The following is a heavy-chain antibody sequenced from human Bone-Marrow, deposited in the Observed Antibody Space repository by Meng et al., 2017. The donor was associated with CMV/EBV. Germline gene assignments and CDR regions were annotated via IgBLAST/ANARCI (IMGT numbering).Heavy chain of an antibody. V-gene: IGHV3-23*01. CDR2: ISGSGGST. CDR3: ARTYYDFWSGWGMDV. D-gene: IGHD3-3*01. Sequence: GESLKISCAASGFTFSSYAMSWVRQAPGKGLEWVSAISGSGGSTYYADSVKGRFTISRDNSKNTLYLQMNSLRAEDTAEYYCARTYYDFWSGWGMDVWGQGTTVTVSS. CDR1: GFTFSSYA. J-gene: IGHJ6*02.